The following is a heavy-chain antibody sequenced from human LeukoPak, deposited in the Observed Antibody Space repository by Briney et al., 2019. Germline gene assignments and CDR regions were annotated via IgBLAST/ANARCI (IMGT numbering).Heavy chain of an antibody. Sequence: GESLKTSCRFSGFDFTRYWIGWVRLMPGKGLEWMGIIFPDDSDTRYSPSFQGQVTLSADKSISTACLQWSSLKASDTAIYYCARRDPTTETAFDYWGQGTLVTVSS. CDR2: IFPDDSDT. CDR1: GFDFTRYW. D-gene: IGHD4-17*01. CDR3: ARRDPTTETAFDY. J-gene: IGHJ4*02. V-gene: IGHV5-51*01.